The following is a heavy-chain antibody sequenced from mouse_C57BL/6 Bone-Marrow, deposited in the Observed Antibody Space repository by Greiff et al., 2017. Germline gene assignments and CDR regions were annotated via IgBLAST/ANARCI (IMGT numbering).Heavy chain of an antibody. V-gene: IGHV5-4*01. J-gene: IGHJ4*01. CDR2: ISDGGSYT. CDR3: ARLNWDYAMDH. CDR1: GFTFSSYA. D-gene: IGHD4-1*01. Sequence: VQLKESGGGLVKPGGSLKLSCAASGFTFSSYAMSWVRQTPEKRLEWVATISDGGSYTYYPDNVKGRFTISRDNAKNNLYLQMSHLKSEDTAMYYCARLNWDYAMDHWGQGTSVTVSS.